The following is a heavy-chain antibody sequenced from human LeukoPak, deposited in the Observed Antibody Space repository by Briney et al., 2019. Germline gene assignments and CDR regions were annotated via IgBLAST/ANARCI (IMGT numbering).Heavy chain of an antibody. J-gene: IGHJ4*02. D-gene: IGHD6-13*01. CDR2: INPSSGGP. CDR3: ARDRGSSWYVDY. V-gene: IGHV1-2*02. Sequence: ASVKVSCKTSGYSFTNYYIHWVRQAPGQGLEWMGWINPSSGGPEYAQKFQGRVTMTGDTSISTAYMELSRLRSDDTAVYYCARDRGSSWYVDYWGQGTLVTVSS. CDR1: GYSFTNYY.